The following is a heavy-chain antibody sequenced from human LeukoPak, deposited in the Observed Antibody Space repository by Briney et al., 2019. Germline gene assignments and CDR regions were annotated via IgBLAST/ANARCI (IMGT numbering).Heavy chain of an antibody. CDR2: ISSSSSYI. V-gene: IGHV3-21*01. CDR3: ASLNGPDAFDI. CDR1: GSTFSSYS. Sequence: GGSLRLSCAASGSTFSSYSMNWVRQAPGKGLEWVSSISSSSSYIYYADSVKGRFTISRDNAKNSLYLQMNSLRAEDTAVYYCASLNGPDAFDIWGQGTMVTVSS. J-gene: IGHJ3*02. D-gene: IGHD2-8*01.